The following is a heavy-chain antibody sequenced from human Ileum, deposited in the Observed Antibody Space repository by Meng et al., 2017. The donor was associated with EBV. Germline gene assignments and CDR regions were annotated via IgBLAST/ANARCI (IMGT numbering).Heavy chain of an antibody. CDR1: GYTFRSHA. CDR2: INSNTGNS. J-gene: IGHJ4*02. CDR3: AREVGQGWYYFDY. Sequence: QVQLVHSGAELRKPGASVKVPCKASGYTFRSHAMSWVRQAPGQGLEWMGWINSNTGNSTYAQGFTGRFVFSLDTSVSTAYLHINSLKTEDTAVYYCAREVGQGWYYFDYWGQGTLVTVSS. D-gene: IGHD6-19*01. V-gene: IGHV7-4-1*02.